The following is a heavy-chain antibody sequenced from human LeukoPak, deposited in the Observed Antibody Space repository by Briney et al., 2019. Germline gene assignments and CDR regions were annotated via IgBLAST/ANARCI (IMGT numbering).Heavy chain of an antibody. CDR1: GFTFSSYS. CDR2: ISSSSSTI. J-gene: IGHJ4*02. Sequence: PGGSLRLSCAASGFTFSSYSMNWVRQAPGKGLEWVSYISSSSSTIYYADSVKGRFTISRDNAKNSLYLQMNSLRAEDTAVYYCASDIVVVPAAIHRDYWGQGTLVTVSS. V-gene: IGHV3-48*01. CDR3: ASDIVVVPAAIHRDY. D-gene: IGHD2-2*02.